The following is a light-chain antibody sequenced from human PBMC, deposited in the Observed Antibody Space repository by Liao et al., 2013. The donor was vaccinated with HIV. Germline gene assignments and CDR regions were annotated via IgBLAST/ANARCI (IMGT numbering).Light chain of an antibody. Sequence: SYELTQPPSVSVSPGQTARITCSGDALPKQFAYWHQQKPGQAPVLVVYYDGARPAGIPDRFSGSNSGNTATLTISRVEAGDEADYYCQVWDTGNDHPRVFGGGTKLSVL. CDR2: YDG. CDR3: QVWDTGNDHPRV. V-gene: IGLV3-21*02. CDR1: ALPKQF. J-gene: IGLJ3*02.